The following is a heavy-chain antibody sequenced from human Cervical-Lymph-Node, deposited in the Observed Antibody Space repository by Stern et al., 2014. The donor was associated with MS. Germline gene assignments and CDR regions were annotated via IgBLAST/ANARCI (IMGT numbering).Heavy chain of an antibody. CDR1: GYTFTNYY. CDR3: TRAVGGVGRE. J-gene: IGHJ4*02. V-gene: IGHV1-46*01. Sequence: VQLVESGPEVKKPGASVMVSCKPSGYTFTNYYIHWVRQAPGQGLEWMGIINPNGSVTASAQKFQGRLTMTRDTSTTTVYMRLIPLTSEDTAMYYCTRAVGGVGREWGQGTLVFVSS. D-gene: IGHD3-16*01. CDR2: INPNGSVT.